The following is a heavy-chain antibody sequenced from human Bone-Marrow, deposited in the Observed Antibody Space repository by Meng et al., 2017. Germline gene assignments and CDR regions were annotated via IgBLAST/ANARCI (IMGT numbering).Heavy chain of an antibody. CDR1: GFTFSSYE. V-gene: IGHV3-48*03. Sequence: GGSLRLSCATSGFTFSSYEMNWVRQAPGKGLEWVSYISGSGSLTKYTASVKGRFTISRDNAKNSLYLQMHTLRAEDTAVYDCAREGISGTTSDYWGQGTLVTVSS. D-gene: IGHD1/OR15-1a*01. CDR2: ISGSGSLT. J-gene: IGHJ4*02. CDR3: AREGISGTTSDY.